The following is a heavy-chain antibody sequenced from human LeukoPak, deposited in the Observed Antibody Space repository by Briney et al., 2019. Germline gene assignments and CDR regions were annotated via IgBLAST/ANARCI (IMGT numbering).Heavy chain of an antibody. D-gene: IGHD2-2*01. CDR3: ARGYCSRTSCEDFDY. CDR2: ISASSSFI. CDR1: GFTFSHYS. V-gene: IGHV3-21*01. J-gene: IGHJ4*02. Sequence: GGSLRDSCAASGFTFSHYSMNWVRQAPGKGLEWVSSISASSSFIYYADSLKGRFTISRDNAKNSLYLQMNSLRAEDTAVFYCARGYCSRTSCEDFDYWGQGTLVSVSS.